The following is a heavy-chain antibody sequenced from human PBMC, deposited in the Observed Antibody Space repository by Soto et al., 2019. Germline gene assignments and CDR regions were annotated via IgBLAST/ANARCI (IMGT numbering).Heavy chain of an antibody. D-gene: IGHD2-21*01. V-gene: IGHV3-23*01. CDR2: ISDSGATS. J-gene: IGHJ5*02. CDR1: GFSLNSHA. CDR3: AKRGRGNSES. Sequence: LRLSCVASGFSLNSHAVSWVRQTPEKGLEWVSSISDSGATSYYADSVRGRFTISRDNSKNTLSLQMNSLRAEDTAQYYCAKRGRGNSESWGQGTQVTVSS.